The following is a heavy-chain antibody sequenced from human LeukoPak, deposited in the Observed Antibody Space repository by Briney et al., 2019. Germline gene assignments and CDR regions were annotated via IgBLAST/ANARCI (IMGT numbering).Heavy chain of an antibody. CDR1: GFTFDDYA. CDR3: AKGSAAPYYYYYMDV. CDR2: ISWDGGST. V-gene: IGHV3-43D*03. Sequence: PGGSLRLSCAASGFTFDDYAMHWVRQAPGKGLEWVSLISWDGGSTYYADSVKGRFTISRDNSKNSLYLQMNSLRAEDTALYYCAKGSAAPYYYYYMDVWGEGTTVTVSS. D-gene: IGHD6-25*01. J-gene: IGHJ6*03.